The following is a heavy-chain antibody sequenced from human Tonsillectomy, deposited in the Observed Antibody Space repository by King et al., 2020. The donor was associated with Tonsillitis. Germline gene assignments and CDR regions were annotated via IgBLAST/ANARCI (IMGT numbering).Heavy chain of an antibody. CDR1: GYTFTSYG. D-gene: IGHD3-9*01. V-gene: IGHV1-18*04. Sequence: QLVQSGAEVKKPGASVKVSCKASGYTFTSYGISWVRQAPGQGLEWMGWISAYNGNTNYAQKLQGRVTMTTDTSTSTAYMELRSLRSDDTAVYYCARDLYYDILTGYRYGMDVWGQGTTVTVSS. CDR3: ARDLYYDILTGYRYGMDV. CDR2: ISAYNGNT. J-gene: IGHJ6*02.